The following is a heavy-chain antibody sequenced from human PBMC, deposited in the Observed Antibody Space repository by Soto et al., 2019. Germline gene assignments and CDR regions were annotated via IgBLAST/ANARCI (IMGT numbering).Heavy chain of an antibody. J-gene: IGHJ4*02. V-gene: IGHV4-4*07. CDR2: IYTSAST. CDR1: GASVNTFS. CDR3: AREGFSGYEALDY. D-gene: IGHD5-12*01. Sequence: QVQLQESGPGLVKPSETLSLTCTVSGASVNTFSWSWIRQPAGKGLEWIGRIYTSASTNYSPSLKGRLTLSVDTSKNQVSLKLTSVTAADTAIYYCAREGFSGYEALDYWGQGILVTVS.